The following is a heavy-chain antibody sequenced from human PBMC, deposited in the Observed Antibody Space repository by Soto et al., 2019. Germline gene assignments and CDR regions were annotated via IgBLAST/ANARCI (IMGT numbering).Heavy chain of an antibody. J-gene: IGHJ3*02. CDR3: ARGSTGNAFDI. V-gene: IGHV4-34*01. CDR1: GGSSSGYY. CDR2: INHSGST. Sequence: SETLSLTCAVYGGSSSGYYWSWIRQPPGKGLEWIGEINHSGSTNYNPSLKSRVTISVDTSKNQFSLKLSSVTAADTAVYYCARGSTGNAFDIWGQGTMVTVSS.